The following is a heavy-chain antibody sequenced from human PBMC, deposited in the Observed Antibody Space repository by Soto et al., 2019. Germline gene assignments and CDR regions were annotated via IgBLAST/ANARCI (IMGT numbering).Heavy chain of an antibody. CDR1: GFTFSSYA. V-gene: IGHV3-23*01. CDR3: AKVLDYDFWYTPPTSYYGMDV. CDR2: ISGSGGST. J-gene: IGHJ6*02. D-gene: IGHD3-3*01. Sequence: GGSLRLSCAASGFTFSSYAMSWVRQAPGKGLEWVSAISGSGGSTYYADSVKGRFTISRDNSKNTLYLQMNSLRAEDTAVYYCAKVLDYDFWYTPPTSYYGMDVWGQGTTVTVSS.